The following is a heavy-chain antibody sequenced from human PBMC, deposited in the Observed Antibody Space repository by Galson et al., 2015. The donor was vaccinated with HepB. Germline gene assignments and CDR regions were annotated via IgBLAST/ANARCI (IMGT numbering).Heavy chain of an antibody. CDR3: AKKWGSERGVAGSLD. J-gene: IGHJ4*02. D-gene: IGHD6-19*01. CDR2: ISASGRFT. V-gene: IGHV3-23*01. CDR1: GFTFNSYV. Sequence: SLRLSCAASGFTFNSYVVGWVRQAPGQGLEWVSSISASGRFTYYADSVKGRFTISRDHSKTTLYLQMNSLRAEDTAVYYCAKKWGSERGVAGSLDWGQATLVTVSS.